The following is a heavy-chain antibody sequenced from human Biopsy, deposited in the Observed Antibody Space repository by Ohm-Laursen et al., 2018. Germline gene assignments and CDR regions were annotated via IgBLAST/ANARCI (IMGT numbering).Heavy chain of an antibody. D-gene: IGHD3-16*01. Sequence: GTLSLAWAVYGGSFSGYYWSWIRQPPGKGLEWIGEINHRGSTNYNPSLKSRVTISVDTSKNQFSLKLRSVTAADTAVYYCARAVDYYDPYYYYGLDVWGQGTTVTVSS. J-gene: IGHJ6*02. CDR2: INHRGST. CDR3: ARAVDYYDPYYYYGLDV. V-gene: IGHV4-34*01. CDR1: GGSFSGYY.